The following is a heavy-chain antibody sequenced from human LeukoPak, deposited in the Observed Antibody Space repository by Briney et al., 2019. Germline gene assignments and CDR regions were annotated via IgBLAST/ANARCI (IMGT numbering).Heavy chain of an antibody. D-gene: IGHD3-10*01. Sequence: GGSLRLSCAASGFTFSSYAMHWVRQAPGKRLEYVSAISSNGGSTYYANSVKGRFTISRDNSKNTLYLQMGSLRAEDMAVYYCARGVSHYYYMDVWGKGTTVTVSS. CDR2: ISSNGGST. CDR1: GFTFSSYA. J-gene: IGHJ6*03. CDR3: ARGVSHYYYMDV. V-gene: IGHV3-64*01.